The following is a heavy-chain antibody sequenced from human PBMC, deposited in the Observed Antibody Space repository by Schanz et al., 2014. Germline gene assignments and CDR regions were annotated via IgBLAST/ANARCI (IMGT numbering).Heavy chain of an antibody. V-gene: IGHV3-9*01. Sequence: VHLVESGGGLVKPGGSLRLSCAASGFTFDDHAMHWVRQVPGKGLEWVSGISWNSGNIAYADSVKGRFTISRDNAKNSLYLQMNSLRPEDTALYYCAKVQTHTLYGGNSCFDYWGQGTLVTVSS. CDR2: ISWNSGNI. CDR3: AKVQTHTLYGGNSCFDY. J-gene: IGHJ4*02. D-gene: IGHD2-21*02. CDR1: GFTFDDHA.